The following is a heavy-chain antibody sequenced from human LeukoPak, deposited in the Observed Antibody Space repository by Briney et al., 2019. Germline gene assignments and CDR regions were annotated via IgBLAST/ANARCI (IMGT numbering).Heavy chain of an antibody. CDR3: AKGLENYYDSSGYYN. CDR1: GFTFSSYA. D-gene: IGHD3-22*01. Sequence: GSLRLSCAASGFTFSSYAMRWVRQAPGKGLEWVSAISGSGGSTYYADSVKGRFTISRDNSKNTLYLQMNSLRAEDTAVYYCAKGLENYYDSSGYYNWGQGTLVTVSS. CDR2: ISGSGGST. J-gene: IGHJ4*02. V-gene: IGHV3-23*01.